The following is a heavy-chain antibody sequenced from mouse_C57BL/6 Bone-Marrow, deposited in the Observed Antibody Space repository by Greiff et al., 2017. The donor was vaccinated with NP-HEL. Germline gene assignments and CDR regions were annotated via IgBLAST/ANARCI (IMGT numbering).Heavy chain of an antibody. Sequence: EVQLQQSGAELVRPGASVKLSCTASGFNIKDDYMHWVKQRPEQGLEWIGWIDPENGDTEYASKFQGKATITADTSSNTAYRQLSSLTSEDTAVYYCTTKGLPYFDYWGQGTTLTVSS. D-gene: IGHD2-2*01. CDR3: TTKGLPYFDY. V-gene: IGHV14-4*01. CDR1: GFNIKDDY. J-gene: IGHJ2*01. CDR2: IDPENGDT.